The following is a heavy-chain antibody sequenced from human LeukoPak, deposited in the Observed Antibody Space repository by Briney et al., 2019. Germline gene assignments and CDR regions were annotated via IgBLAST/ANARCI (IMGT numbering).Heavy chain of an antibody. CDR2: IYHSGST. J-gene: IGHJ4*02. CDR1: GGSISSNNW. Sequence: PSETLSLTCAVSGGSISSNNWWWSWVRQPPGKGLEWIGEIYHSGSTNYNPSLKSRVTISVDKSKNQFSLKLSSVTAADTAVYYCASQRGYSYGFDYWGQGTLVTVSS. V-gene: IGHV4-4*02. CDR3: ASQRGYSYGFDY. D-gene: IGHD5-18*01.